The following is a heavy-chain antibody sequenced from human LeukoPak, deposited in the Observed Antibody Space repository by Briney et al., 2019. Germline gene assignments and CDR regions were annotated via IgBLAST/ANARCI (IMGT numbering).Heavy chain of an antibody. Sequence: GGSLRLSCAASGFTFSSYSMNWVRQAPGKGLEWVSYISSSSSTIYYADSVKGRFTISRDNAKNSLYLQMNSLRAEDTAVYYCARERTYYYDSSGYYGHFGYWGQGTLVTVSS. CDR2: ISSSSSTI. D-gene: IGHD3-22*01. V-gene: IGHV3-48*04. CDR1: GFTFSSYS. J-gene: IGHJ4*02. CDR3: ARERTYYYDSSGYYGHFGY.